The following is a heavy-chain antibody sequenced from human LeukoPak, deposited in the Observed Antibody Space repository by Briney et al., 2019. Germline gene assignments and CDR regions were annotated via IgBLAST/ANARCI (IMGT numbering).Heavy chain of an antibody. D-gene: IGHD2-2*01. Sequence: PQTLSLTCPVSGASIRISHYFWGWVRHPPGKGLEWSARTFDSGSTYYNPSPKSRVTISMDMSENHFSLNLSCVTAADTAFYYCATEDVVIPTATQRPLDYWGQGILVTVSS. CDR3: ATEDVVIPTATQRPLDY. V-gene: IGHV4-39*02. CDR1: GASIRISHYF. J-gene: IGHJ4*02. CDR2: TFDSGST.